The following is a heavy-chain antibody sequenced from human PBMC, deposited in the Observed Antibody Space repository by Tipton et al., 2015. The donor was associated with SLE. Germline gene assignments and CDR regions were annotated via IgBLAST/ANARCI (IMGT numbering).Heavy chain of an antibody. CDR3: ARMTTRSSFDY. CDR1: GFTFSNYW. Sequence: SLRLSCAASGFTFSNYWMHWVRQAPGKGLVWVSLIFWDGGSTYYADSVKGRFTISRDNSKNTLYLQMGSLRAEDMAVYYCARMTTRSSFDYWGQGTLVTVSS. J-gene: IGHJ4*02. CDR2: IFWDGGST. V-gene: IGHV3-NL1*01. D-gene: IGHD4-11*01.